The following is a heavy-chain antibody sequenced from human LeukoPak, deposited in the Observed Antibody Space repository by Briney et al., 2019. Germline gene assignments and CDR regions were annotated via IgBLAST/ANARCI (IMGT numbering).Heavy chain of an antibody. J-gene: IGHJ5*02. D-gene: IGHD6-13*01. CDR3: ASLLPLHPRYSTNRWFDP. V-gene: IGHV4-59*01. Sequence: SETLSLTCTVSGGSISSYYWSWIRQPPGKGLEWMGYSYYSGSTNYNPSLKSRVTISVDTSKNQFSLKLSSVTAADTAVYYCASLLPLHPRYSTNRWFDPWGQGTLVTVS. CDR2: SYYSGST. CDR1: GGSISSYY.